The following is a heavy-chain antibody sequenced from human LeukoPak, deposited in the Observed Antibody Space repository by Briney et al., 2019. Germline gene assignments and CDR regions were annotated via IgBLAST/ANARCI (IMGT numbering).Heavy chain of an antibody. V-gene: IGHV4-34*01. J-gene: IGHJ4*02. CDR3: ARVATTYVWF. CDR2: INHSGST. D-gene: IGHD3-10*01. Sequence: MPSETLSLTCAVYGGSFSGYYWSWIRQPPGKGLEWIGEINHSGSTNYNPSLKSRVTISVDTSKNQFSLKLSSVTAADTAVYYCARVATTYVWFGGQGTLVTVSS. CDR1: GGSFSGYY.